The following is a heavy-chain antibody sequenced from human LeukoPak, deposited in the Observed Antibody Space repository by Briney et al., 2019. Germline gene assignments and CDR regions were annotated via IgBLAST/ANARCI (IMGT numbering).Heavy chain of an antibody. J-gene: IGHJ4*02. CDR3: TTDVATASDY. D-gene: IGHD5-12*01. Sequence: GGSLRLSCAASGFTFSNAWVSGVRQAPGKGVEWVGRIKRKTDGGTTDYAAPVKGRFTISRDDSKSTLHLQMNSLKTEDTAVYYCTTDVATASDYWGQGTLVTVSS. CDR1: GFTFSNAW. CDR2: IKRKTDGGTT. V-gene: IGHV3-15*01.